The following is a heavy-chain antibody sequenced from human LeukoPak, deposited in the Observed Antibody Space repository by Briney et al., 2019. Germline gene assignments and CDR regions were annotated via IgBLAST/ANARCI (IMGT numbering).Heavy chain of an antibody. Sequence: GGSLRLSCAASGFTFSNYDMHWVRQAPGKGLEWVAVISYDGSNKYYADSVKGRFTISRDNSKNTLYLQMNSLRAEDTAVYYCAKGDMGAFGMDVWGQGTTVTVSS. CDR1: GFTFSNYD. J-gene: IGHJ6*02. CDR3: AKGDMGAFGMDV. CDR2: ISYDGSNK. D-gene: IGHD3-16*01. V-gene: IGHV3-30*18.